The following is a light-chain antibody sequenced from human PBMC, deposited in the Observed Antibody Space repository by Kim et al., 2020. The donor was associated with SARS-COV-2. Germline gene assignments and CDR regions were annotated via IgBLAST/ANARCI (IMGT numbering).Light chain of an antibody. CDR1: QSVSSSY. J-gene: IGKJ4*01. V-gene: IGKV3-20*01. Sequence: SPGERATPSCRASQSVSSSYLAWYQQKPGQAPRLIIYAASSRATGIPDRFSGSGSGTDFTLTISRLEPEDFAVYYCQHYDTSRLTFGGGTKVDIK. CDR3: QHYDTSRLT. CDR2: AAS.